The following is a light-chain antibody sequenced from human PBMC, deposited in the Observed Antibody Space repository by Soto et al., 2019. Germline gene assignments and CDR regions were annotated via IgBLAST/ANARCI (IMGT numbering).Light chain of an antibody. CDR2: GAS. CDR1: QIIKTFY. Sequence: IVLTQSPGTLSLSPGETATLSCRASQIIKTFYFGWYQQKPGQAPRLLIYGASTRATGIPARFSGSGSGTEFILTISSLQSEDFAVYYCQQYHKWPLTFGGGTKVDIK. CDR3: QQYHKWPLT. V-gene: IGKV3-15*01. J-gene: IGKJ4*01.